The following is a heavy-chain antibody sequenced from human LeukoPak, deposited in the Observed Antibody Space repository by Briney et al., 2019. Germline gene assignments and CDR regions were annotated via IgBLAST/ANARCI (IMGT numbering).Heavy chain of an antibody. CDR2: ISYDGSNK. V-gene: IGHV3-30-3*01. J-gene: IGHJ2*01. Sequence: PGGSLRLSCAASGFTFSSYAMHWVRQAPGKGLEWVAVISYDGSNKYYADSVKGRFTISRDNSKNTLYLQMNSLRAEDTAVYYCARDGLSIAAAGKLRYFDLWGRGTLVTVSS. CDR1: GFTFSSYA. CDR3: ARDGLSIAAAGKLRYFDL. D-gene: IGHD6-13*01.